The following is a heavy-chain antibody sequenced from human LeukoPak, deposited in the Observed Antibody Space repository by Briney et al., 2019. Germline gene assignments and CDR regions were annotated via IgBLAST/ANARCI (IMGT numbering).Heavy chain of an antibody. J-gene: IGHJ4*02. Sequence: GSSVKVSCKASVGTFSSYAISWVRQAPGQGLEWMGGIIPIFGTANYAQKFQGRVTITAGESTSTAYMELGSLRSEDTAVYYCARDALHSRPFDYWGQGTLVTVSS. CDR3: ARDALHSRPFDY. CDR1: VGTFSSYA. V-gene: IGHV1-69*01. CDR2: IIPIFGTA.